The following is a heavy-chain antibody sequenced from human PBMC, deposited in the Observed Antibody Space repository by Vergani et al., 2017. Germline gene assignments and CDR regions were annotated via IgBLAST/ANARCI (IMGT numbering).Heavy chain of an antibody. Sequence: RLVQSGGGLAHPGGSLRLSCAASGLPVSGFAFNTYAMIWVRQAPGKGLEWVSGISATGDENTDYADSVKGRFTISRDNSKSTLFLQMNGLTSEDTAVYYCAKDSTGLGDILTGPFDYWGQGTLVTVSS. CDR1: GLPVSGFAFNTYA. CDR2: ISATGDENT. J-gene: IGHJ4*02. CDR3: AKDSTGLGDILTGPFDY. V-gene: IGHV3-23*04. D-gene: IGHD3-9*01.